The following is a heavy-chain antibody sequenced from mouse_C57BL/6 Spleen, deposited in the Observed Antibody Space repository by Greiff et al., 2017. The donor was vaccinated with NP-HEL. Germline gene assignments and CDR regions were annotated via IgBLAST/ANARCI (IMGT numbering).Heavy chain of an antibody. D-gene: IGHD4-1*01. CDR2: INPSNGGT. Sequence: QVQLKQPGTELVKPGASVKLSCKASGYTFTSYWMHWVKQRPGQGLEWIGNINPSNGGTNYNEKFKSKATLTVDKSSSTAYMQLSSLTSEDSAVYYCAREGGWDPWFAYWGQGTLVTVSA. CDR3: AREGGWDPWFAY. J-gene: IGHJ3*01. V-gene: IGHV1-53*01. CDR1: GYTFTSYW.